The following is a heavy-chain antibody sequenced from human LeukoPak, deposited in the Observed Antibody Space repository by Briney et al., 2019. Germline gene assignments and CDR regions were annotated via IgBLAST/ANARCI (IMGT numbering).Heavy chain of an antibody. J-gene: IGHJ4*02. V-gene: IGHV3-23*01. D-gene: IGHD3-9*01. Sequence: GGSLRLSCAASGFTFSSYAMSWVHQAPGKGLEWVSAISGSGGSTYYADSVKGRFTISRDNSKNTLYLQMNSLRAEDTAVYYCANFLTGFGTDYWGQGTLVTVSS. CDR1: GFTFSSYA. CDR3: ANFLTGFGTDY. CDR2: ISGSGGST.